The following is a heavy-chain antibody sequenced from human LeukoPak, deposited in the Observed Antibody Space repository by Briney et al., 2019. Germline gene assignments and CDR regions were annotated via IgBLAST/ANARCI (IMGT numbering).Heavy chain of an antibody. CDR3: ARLPIY. Sequence: GSLRLSCAASGFTFSSYSMNWVRQAPGKGLEWIGSIYYSGSTYYNPSLKSRVTISVDTSKNQFSLKLSSVTAADTAVYYCARLPIYWGQGTLVTVSS. CDR1: GFTFSSYSMN. V-gene: IGHV4-39*01. CDR2: IYYSGST. J-gene: IGHJ4*02.